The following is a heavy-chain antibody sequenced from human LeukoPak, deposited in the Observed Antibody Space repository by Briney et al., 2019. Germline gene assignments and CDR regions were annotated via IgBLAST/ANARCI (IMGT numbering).Heavy chain of an antibody. CDR1: GFTFRSNW. CDR2: IRPDGSGS. CDR3: TRGRSGANPNGLDI. Sequence: GSLRLSCAASGFTFRSNWMHWVRQAPGKGLVWVSRIRPDGSGSNYADSVKGRFTISRDNAKNTVYLQMNGLRAEDTAIYYCTRGRSGANPNGLDIWGQGTMVTVSS. D-gene: IGHD2-8*01. V-gene: IGHV3-74*01. J-gene: IGHJ3*02.